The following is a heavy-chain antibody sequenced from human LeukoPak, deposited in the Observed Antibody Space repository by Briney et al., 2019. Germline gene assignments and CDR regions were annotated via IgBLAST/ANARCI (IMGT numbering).Heavy chain of an antibody. Sequence: GGSLRLSXAASGFTFSSYAMHWVRQAPGKGLECVSAISSNGGSTYYANSVKGRFTISRDNSKNTLYLQMGSLRAEDMAVYYCARGYQLLQFFDYWGQGTLVTVX. V-gene: IGHV3-64*01. CDR1: GFTFSSYA. D-gene: IGHD2-2*01. J-gene: IGHJ4*02. CDR3: ARGYQLLQFFDY. CDR2: ISSNGGST.